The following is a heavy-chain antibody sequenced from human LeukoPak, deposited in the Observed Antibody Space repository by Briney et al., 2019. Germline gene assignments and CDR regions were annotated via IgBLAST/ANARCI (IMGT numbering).Heavy chain of an antibody. Sequence: GGSLRLSCEPTIFVFSEYYMHWVRLAPGKGLEWLAVITNDGSRQFYADSVKGRFTVSRDNSKSLLFLQMESLRHDDAGIYYCAKGRRTGFVDYWGQGALVTVSS. V-gene: IGHV3-30*18. CDR2: ITNDGSRQ. D-gene: IGHD1-1*01. CDR1: IFVFSEYY. J-gene: IGHJ4*02. CDR3: AKGRRTGFVDY.